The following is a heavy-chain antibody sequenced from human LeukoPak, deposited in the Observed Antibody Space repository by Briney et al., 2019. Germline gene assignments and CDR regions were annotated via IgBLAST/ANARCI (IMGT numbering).Heavy chain of an antibody. J-gene: IGHJ4*02. CDR2: IKQDGSEK. CDR3: AKDRLYHILVGTAYDC. Sequence: GGSLRLSCAASGFTFSSYNMNWVRQAPGKGLEWVANIKQDGSEKYYVDSVKGRFTISRDNAKNSLYLQMNSLRAEDTAGYYCAKDRLYHILVGTAYDCWGQGTLVSVSS. V-gene: IGHV3-7*03. D-gene: IGHD2-21*02. CDR1: GFTFSSYN.